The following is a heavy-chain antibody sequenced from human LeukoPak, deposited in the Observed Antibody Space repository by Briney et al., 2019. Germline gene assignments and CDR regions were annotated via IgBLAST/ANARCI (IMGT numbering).Heavy chain of an antibody. CDR2: IKTDGSTT. J-gene: IGHJ4*02. CDR3: ARGNQQLPRSTPDY. Sequence: GGSLRLSCAVSGFTFSSSWMHWVRQAPGKGLVWVSHIKTDGSTTAYADSVKGRSTISRDNAKNTLYLQMNSLRAEDTGVYYCARGNQQLPRSTPDYWGQGTLVTVSS. D-gene: IGHD2-2*01. V-gene: IGHV3-74*01. CDR1: GFTFSSSW.